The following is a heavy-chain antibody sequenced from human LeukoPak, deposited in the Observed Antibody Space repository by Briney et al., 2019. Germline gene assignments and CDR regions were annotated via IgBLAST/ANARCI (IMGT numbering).Heavy chain of an antibody. CDR2: VIPIFGTA. D-gene: IGHD3-3*01. V-gene: IGHV1-69*05. J-gene: IGHJ6*03. CDR1: GGTFSSYA. CDR3: ARDRGVGVNYYYYYMDV. Sequence: SVKVSCKASGGTFSSYAISWVRQAAGQGLEWMGGVIPIFGTANYAQKFQGRVTITTDESTSTAYMELSSLRSEDTAVYYCARDRGVGVNYYYYYMDVWGKGTTVTVSS.